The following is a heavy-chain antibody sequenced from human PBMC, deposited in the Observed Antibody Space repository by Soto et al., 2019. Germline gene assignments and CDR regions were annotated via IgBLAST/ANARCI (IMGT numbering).Heavy chain of an antibody. CDR2: VYHTGST. Sequence: KPSETLSLTCVVSDYFISSGYFWAWIRQPPGKGLEWIGTVYHTGSTYYSPSLKGRVTISVDTSKNLFSLNLSSVTSADTAVYYRGRYFHTYSGPPIWGQGTLVTVSS. CDR1: DYFISSGYF. V-gene: IGHV4-38-2*01. D-gene: IGHD5-12*01. J-gene: IGHJ4*02. CDR3: GRYFHTYSGPPI.